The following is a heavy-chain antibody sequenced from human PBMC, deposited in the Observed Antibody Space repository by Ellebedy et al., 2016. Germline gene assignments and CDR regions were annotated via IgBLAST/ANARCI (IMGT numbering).Heavy chain of an antibody. CDR1: GFTFRNFF. V-gene: IGHV3-23*01. J-gene: IGHJ4*02. CDR2: ISGAGYTT. Sequence: GGSLRPSXVASGFTFRNFFMSWVRQAPGKGLEWVATISGAGYTTFFADSVKGRFTISRDNSKNTLYLQMNNLRVDDTALYYCRQGHYFDQWGQGALVTVSS. CDR3: RQGHYFDQ.